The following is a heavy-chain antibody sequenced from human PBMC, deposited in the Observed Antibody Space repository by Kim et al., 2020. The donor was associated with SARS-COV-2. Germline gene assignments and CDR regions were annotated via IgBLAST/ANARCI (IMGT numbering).Heavy chain of an antibody. Sequence: GGSLRLSCAASGFTFSDSAMHWVRQAPGKGLEWVGGIRSKINNYSSAYGESVRVRFTSYSDESTNTAYLQMNSLKTADTAYYYCIGLSCGGNRYVPMYV. CDR2: IRSKINNYSS. J-gene: IGHJ6*01. CDR3: IGLSCGGNRYVPMYV. D-gene: IGHD2-21*01. V-gene: IGHV3-73*01. CDR1: GFTFSDSA.